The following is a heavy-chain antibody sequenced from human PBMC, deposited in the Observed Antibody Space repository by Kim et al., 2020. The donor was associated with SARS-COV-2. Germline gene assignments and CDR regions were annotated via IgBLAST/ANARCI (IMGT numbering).Heavy chain of an antibody. CDR1: GFTFSSYA. CDR2: MSGSGGST. V-gene: IGHV3-23*01. D-gene: IGHD6-19*01. Sequence: GGSLRLSCAASGFTFSSYAMSWVRQAPGKGLEWVSGMSGSGGSTDYADSAKGRFTLSRDNSKNTLYLQMSSLRAEDTAVYYCAKSGTFSPAGIGGYFDFW. J-gene: IGHJ4*03. CDR3: AKSGTFSPAGIGGYFDF.